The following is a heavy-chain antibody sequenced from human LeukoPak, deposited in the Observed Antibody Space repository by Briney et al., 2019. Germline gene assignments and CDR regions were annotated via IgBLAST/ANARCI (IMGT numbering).Heavy chain of an antibody. Sequence: ASVKVSCKASGYTFTSYYMHWVRQAPGQGLEWMGIINPSGGSTSYAQKFQGRVTMTRDTSTSTVYMELSSLRSEDTAVYYCAKDDEEFGELSWFDPWGQGTLVTVSS. D-gene: IGHD3-10*01. V-gene: IGHV1-46*01. CDR3: AKDDEEFGELSWFDP. J-gene: IGHJ5*02. CDR2: INPSGGST. CDR1: GYTFTSYY.